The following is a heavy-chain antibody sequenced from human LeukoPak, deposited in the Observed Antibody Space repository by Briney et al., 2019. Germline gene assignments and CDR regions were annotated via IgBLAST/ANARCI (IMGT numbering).Heavy chain of an antibody. CDR2: VYRSGSA. J-gene: IGHJ4*02. V-gene: IGHV4-39*07. D-gene: IGHD1-14*01. CDR1: GDSVTSDNFY. Sequence: SGTLSLTCNVSGDSVTSDNFYWAWIRQPPGKGPEWIGTVYRSGSAYHNPSLKSRLTISIDTSKNQFSLKLTSVTAADTALYFCARAPHTSPTDYYFDFWGPGTLVTVSS. CDR3: ARAPHTSPTDYYFDF.